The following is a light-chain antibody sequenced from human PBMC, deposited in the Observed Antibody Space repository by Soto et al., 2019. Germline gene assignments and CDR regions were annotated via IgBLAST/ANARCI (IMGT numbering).Light chain of an antibody. CDR3: CSYAGTVAYV. V-gene: IGLV2-23*02. Sequence: LTQPASVSGSPGQSITISCTGTSSYVGSYNLVSWYQQLPGKAPKVTICEVNKRPSGVSYRFSGSKSGNTASLTISGLQTEDEADYYCCSYAGTVAYVFGTGTKVTVL. J-gene: IGLJ1*01. CDR2: EVN. CDR1: SSYVGSYNL.